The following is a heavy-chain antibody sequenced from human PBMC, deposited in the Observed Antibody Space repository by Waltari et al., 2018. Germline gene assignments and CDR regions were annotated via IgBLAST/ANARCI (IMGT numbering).Heavy chain of an antibody. CDR2: ISGSGGST. CDR3: ATHPPEAEGVY. Sequence: EVQLLESGGGLVQPGGSLRLSCAASGFTFSSYAMSWFRQAPGKGLEWVSDISGSGGSTYYADSVKGRFTISRDNSKNTLYLQMNSLRAEDTAVYYCATHPPEAEGVYWGQGTLVTVSS. D-gene: IGHD6-19*01. J-gene: IGHJ4*02. CDR1: GFTFSSYA. V-gene: IGHV3-23*01.